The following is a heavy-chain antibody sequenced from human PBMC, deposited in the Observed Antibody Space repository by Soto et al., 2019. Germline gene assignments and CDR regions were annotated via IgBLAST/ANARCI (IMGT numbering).Heavy chain of an antibody. Sequence: VQLLESGGGLIQPGGSLRLSCAASGFTFSYGIHWLRQAPGTGLEWVAYISYDSSNKFYGDSVKGRFTISRDNSKNTLFLQMNSLRAEDTAVYYCAKLVIGYCSGNTCDDYWGQGTLGAVSS. CDR1: GFTFSYG. CDR3: AKLVIGYCSGNTCDDY. V-gene: IGHV3-30*18. J-gene: IGHJ4*02. D-gene: IGHD2-15*01. CDR2: ISYDSSNK.